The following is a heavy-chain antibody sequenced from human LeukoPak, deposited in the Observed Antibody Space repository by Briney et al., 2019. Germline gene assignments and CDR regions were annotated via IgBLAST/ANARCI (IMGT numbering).Heavy chain of an antibody. Sequence: SETLSLPCTVSGYSISSGYYWDWIRQPPGKGLEWIGYIYYSGSTNYNPSLKSRVTISVDTSKNQFSLRLTSVTAADTAVYYCARVGGYDYVWGSYRQYYFDYWGQGTLVTVSS. CDR1: GYSISSGYY. CDR2: IYYSGST. CDR3: ARVGGYDYVWGSYRQYYFDY. D-gene: IGHD3-16*02. V-gene: IGHV4-61*01. J-gene: IGHJ4*02.